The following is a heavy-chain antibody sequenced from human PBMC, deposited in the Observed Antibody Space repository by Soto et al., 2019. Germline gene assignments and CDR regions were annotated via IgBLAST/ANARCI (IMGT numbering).Heavy chain of an antibody. CDR3: ARVYSSSFEYYYYYGMDV. CDR2: TYYRSKWYN. D-gene: IGHD6-6*01. Sequence: SQTLSLTCAISGDSVSSNSAAWNWIGQSPSRGLEWLGRTYYRSKWYNDYAVSVKSRITINPDTSKNQFSLQLNSVTPEDTAVYYCARVYSSSFEYYYYYGMDVWGQGTTVTVSS. V-gene: IGHV6-1*01. J-gene: IGHJ6*02. CDR1: GDSVSSNSAA.